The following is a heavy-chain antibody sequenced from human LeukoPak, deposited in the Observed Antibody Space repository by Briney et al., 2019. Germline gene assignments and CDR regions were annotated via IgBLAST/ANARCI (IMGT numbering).Heavy chain of an antibody. CDR1: GYTFTSYG. D-gene: IGHD5-18*01. CDR3: ARRPAMGAFDI. Sequence: SVKVSCKASGYTFTSYGISWVRQAPGQGLEWMGGIIPIFGTANYAQKFQGRVTITTDESTTTAYMELSSLRSEDTAVYYCARRPAMGAFDIWGQGTMVTVSS. J-gene: IGHJ3*02. CDR2: IIPIFGTA. V-gene: IGHV1-69*05.